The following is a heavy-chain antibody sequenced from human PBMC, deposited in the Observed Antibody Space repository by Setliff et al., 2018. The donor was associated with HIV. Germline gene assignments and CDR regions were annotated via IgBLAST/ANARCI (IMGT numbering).Heavy chain of an antibody. CDR1: GASFGGYY. CDR3: ASLAPGGGYYQRYLDY. Sequence: SETLSLTCAVYGASFGGYYWSWIRQPPGKGLEWIGEINLSRSTDYNPSLKSRVTISVDTSKNQFSLRLSSVTAGDTAVYYCASLAPGGGYYQRYLDYWGQGTLVTVSS. V-gene: IGHV4-34*01. CDR2: INLSRST. J-gene: IGHJ4*02. D-gene: IGHD6-25*01.